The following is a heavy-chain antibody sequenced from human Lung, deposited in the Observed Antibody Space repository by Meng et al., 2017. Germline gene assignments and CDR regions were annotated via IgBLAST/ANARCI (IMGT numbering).Heavy chain of an antibody. Sequence: LLHRRVACRWNPSQTLASTWFVSGGSFSDYYWSWIRQPPGKGLEWIGENKHSGSTNYNPSLENRATISVDTSQNNLSLKLSSVTAADSAVYYCARGPTTMAHDFDYWGQGTLVTVSS. CDR1: GGSFSDYY. J-gene: IGHJ4*02. V-gene: IGHV4-34*01. D-gene: IGHD4-11*01. CDR2: NKHSGST. CDR3: ARGPTTMAHDFDY.